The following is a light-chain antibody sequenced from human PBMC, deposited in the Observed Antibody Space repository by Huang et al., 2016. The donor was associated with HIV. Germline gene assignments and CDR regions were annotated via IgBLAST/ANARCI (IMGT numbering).Light chain of an antibody. CDR1: QYIGND. V-gene: IGKV1-6*01. CDR2: TAS. CDR3: LQDYTYPWT. J-gene: IGKJ1*01. Sequence: AIQMTQSPASLSASVGDRFTINCRASQYIGNDLGWAQQRLGKAPKLLVSTASHLQRGVPSRFTGSGSGTHFTLTISGLQPEDFATYYCLQDYTYPWTFGQGTKVEI.